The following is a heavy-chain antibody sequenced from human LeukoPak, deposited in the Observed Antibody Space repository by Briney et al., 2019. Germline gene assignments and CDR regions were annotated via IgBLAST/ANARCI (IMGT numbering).Heavy chain of an antibody. V-gene: IGHV1-18*01. CDR3: AREVPTTSYDILTGYYNPNFDY. Sequence: ASVKVSCEASGYTFTSYGISWVRQAPGQGLEWMGWISAYNGNTNYAQKLQGRVTMTTDTSTSTAYMELRSLRSDDTAVYYCAREVPTTSYDILTGYYNPNFDYWGQGTLVTVSS. D-gene: IGHD3-9*01. J-gene: IGHJ4*02. CDR1: GYTFTSYG. CDR2: ISAYNGNT.